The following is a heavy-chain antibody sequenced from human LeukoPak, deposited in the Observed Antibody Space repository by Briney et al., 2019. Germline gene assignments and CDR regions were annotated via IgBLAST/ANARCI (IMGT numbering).Heavy chain of an antibody. CDR2: ISTTGTTV. D-gene: IGHD4/OR15-4a*01. CDR1: RFTVSSNY. Sequence: GGSLRLSCAASRFTVSSNYMSWVRQAPGKGLEWVSHISTTGTTVYYADAVKGRFTISRDNAKNSLYLQMNSLRAEDTAVYYCARGLTMGHFGGQGTLVTVSS. V-gene: IGHV3-11*04. CDR3: ARGLTMGHF. J-gene: IGHJ4*02.